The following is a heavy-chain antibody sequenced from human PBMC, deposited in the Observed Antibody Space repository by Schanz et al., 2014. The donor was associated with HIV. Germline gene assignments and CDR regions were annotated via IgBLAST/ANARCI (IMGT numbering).Heavy chain of an antibody. CDR2: ISAGVGTA. J-gene: IGHJ4*02. V-gene: IGHV3-23*01. Sequence: EVQLLESGGGLVQPGGSLRLSCAVSGFTITSYGMSWVRQAPGKGLEWVSTISAGVGTASYADSVKGRFTISRDNARTSLYLQMNSLRAEDTAVYYCARVFGRTYGLPDYWGQGTLVTVSS. CDR1: GFTITSYG. D-gene: IGHD3-10*01. CDR3: ARVFGRTYGLPDY.